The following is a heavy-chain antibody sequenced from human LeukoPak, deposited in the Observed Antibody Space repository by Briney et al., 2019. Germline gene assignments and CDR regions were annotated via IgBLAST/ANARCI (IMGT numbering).Heavy chain of an antibody. CDR1: GFTFSSYG. CDR2: IRYDGSNK. D-gene: IGHD2-2*01. J-gene: IGHJ3*02. CDR3: AKDVGELYCSSTSCYPDAFDI. Sequence: QAGGSLRLSCAASGFTFSSYGMHWVRQAPGKGLEWVAFIRYDGSNKYYADSVKGRFTISRDNSKNTLYLQMNSLRAEDTAVYYCAKDVGELYCSSTSCYPDAFDIWGQGTMVTVSS. V-gene: IGHV3-30*02.